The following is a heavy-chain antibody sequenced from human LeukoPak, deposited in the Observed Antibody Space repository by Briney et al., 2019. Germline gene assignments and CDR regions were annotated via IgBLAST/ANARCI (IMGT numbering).Heavy chain of an antibody. D-gene: IGHD3-22*01. CDR3: TRIFYYGTRGYYPDF. CDR1: GFTFSTSW. CDR2: INPDGSEK. Sequence: SGGSLRLSCAASGFTFSTSWMTWARQAPGKGLQWVAHINPDGSEKDYVDSVKGRLAVSRDNAKNSLYLQMNSLTTEDTAVYYCTRIFYYGTRGYYPDFWGQGTLVTVSS. J-gene: IGHJ4*02. V-gene: IGHV3-7*03.